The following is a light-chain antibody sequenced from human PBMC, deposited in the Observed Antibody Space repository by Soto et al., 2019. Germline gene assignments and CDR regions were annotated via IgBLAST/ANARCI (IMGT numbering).Light chain of an antibody. V-gene: IGLV2-14*03. J-gene: IGLJ2*01. CDR1: STDVSDFNY. Sequence: QSALTQPASVSGSPGRSVTISCTGTSTDVSDFNYVSWYQHLPGRAPKLIIYDVTNRPSGISYRFSASKSGRTASLTISGLQAEDEGDYYCSSYSSSSTHVVFGGGTKLTVL. CDR2: DVT. CDR3: SSYSSSSTHVV.